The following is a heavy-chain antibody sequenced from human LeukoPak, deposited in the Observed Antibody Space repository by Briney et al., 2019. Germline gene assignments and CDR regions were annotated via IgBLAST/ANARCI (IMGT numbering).Heavy chain of an antibody. D-gene: IGHD1-14*01. CDR1: GFTFRTFG. V-gene: IGHV3-30*02. J-gene: IGHJ6*03. Sequence: GGSLRLSCAASGFTFRTFGMHWVRQAPGKGLEWVAFVRFDATNKFYTDSVKGRFTISRDNSKNTLDLQMNSLRAEDTAVYYCAKSDGSSYYYYMDVWGKGTTVTVSS. CDR2: VRFDATNK. CDR3: AKSDGSSYYYYMDV.